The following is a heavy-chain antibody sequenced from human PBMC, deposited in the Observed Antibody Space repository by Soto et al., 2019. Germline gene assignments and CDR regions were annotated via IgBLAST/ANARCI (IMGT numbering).Heavy chain of an antibody. Sequence: ASVKVSCKASGYSFTTYSMHWVRQAPGQSLEWVGWINAGNGNTKYSQKFQGRVTITSDTSASTAYMELSSLRSEDTAVYYCAKEGNYYGMDVWGQGTTVTVSS. V-gene: IGHV1-3*01. D-gene: IGHD3-10*01. J-gene: IGHJ6*02. CDR3: AKEGNYYGMDV. CDR1: GYSFTTYS. CDR2: INAGNGNT.